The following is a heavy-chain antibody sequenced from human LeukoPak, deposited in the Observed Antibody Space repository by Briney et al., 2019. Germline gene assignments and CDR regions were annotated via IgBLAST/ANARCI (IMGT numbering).Heavy chain of an antibody. J-gene: IGHJ4*02. D-gene: IGHD4-11*01. CDR1: GFTFGSYS. Sequence: GGSLRLSCAASGFTFGSYSMNWVRQAPGKGLEWVSSISSSSSYIYYADSVKGRFTISRDNAKNSLYLQMNSLRAEDTAVYYCARDESTVTDYWGQGTLVTVSS. CDR3: ARDESTVTDY. V-gene: IGHV3-21*01. CDR2: ISSSSSYI.